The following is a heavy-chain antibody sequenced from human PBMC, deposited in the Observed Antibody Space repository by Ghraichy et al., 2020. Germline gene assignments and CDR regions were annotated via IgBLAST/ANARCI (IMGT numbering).Heavy chain of an antibody. V-gene: IGHV4-31*03. J-gene: IGHJ2*01. Sequence: TLSLTCTVSGGSISSGGYYWSWIRQHPGKGLEWIGYIYYSGSTYYNPSLKSRVTISVDTSKNQFSLKLSSVTAADTAVYYCARDHRRGGVTTVRTRYFDLWGHGTLVTVSS. CDR2: IYYSGST. CDR1: GGSISSGGYY. CDR3: ARDHRRGGVTTVRTRYFDL. D-gene: IGHD4-11*01.